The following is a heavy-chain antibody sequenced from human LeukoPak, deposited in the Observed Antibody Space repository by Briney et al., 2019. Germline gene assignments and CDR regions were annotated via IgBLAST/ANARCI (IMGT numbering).Heavy chain of an antibody. CDR3: ARGWDRAHPTGFEFDV. D-gene: IGHD1-26*01. V-gene: IGHV3-48*03. J-gene: IGHJ4*02. CDR1: GFTFSSYE. CDR2: ISSSGTTI. Sequence: GGSLRLSCAASGFTFSSYEMNWVRQAPGKGLEWVSFISSSGTTINQPDSVKGRFTISRDNAKNSVHLQMDNLRVEDTAVYYCARGWDRAHPTGFEFDVWGQGTLVTVSS.